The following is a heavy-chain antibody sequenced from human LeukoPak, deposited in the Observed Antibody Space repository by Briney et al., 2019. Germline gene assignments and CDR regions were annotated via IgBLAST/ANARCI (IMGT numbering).Heavy chain of an antibody. D-gene: IGHD6-13*01. CDR1: GGSFSGHY. V-gene: IGHV4-34*01. Sequence: PSETLSLTCAVYGGSFSGHYWSWIRQPPGKGLEWIGEINHSGSTNYNPSLRSRVTISVDTSKNQFSLKLSSVTAADTAVYYCARVRGIAAAGRRCWFDPWGQGTLVTVSS. CDR2: INHSGST. CDR3: ARVRGIAAAGRRCWFDP. J-gene: IGHJ5*02.